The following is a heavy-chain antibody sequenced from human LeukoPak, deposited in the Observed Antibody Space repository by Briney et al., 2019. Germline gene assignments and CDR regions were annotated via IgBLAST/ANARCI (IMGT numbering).Heavy chain of an antibody. D-gene: IGHD1-7*01. Sequence: GSLRLSCAASGFTFSNYWMSWVRQSPGKGLEWVANIKQDGSDKYYLDSVKGRFTISRDSARNSLYLQMNSLRAEDTAVYYCARERTSLFDYWGQGTLVTVSS. CDR2: IKQDGSDK. J-gene: IGHJ4*02. V-gene: IGHV3-7*01. CDR3: ARERTSLFDY. CDR1: GFTFSNYW.